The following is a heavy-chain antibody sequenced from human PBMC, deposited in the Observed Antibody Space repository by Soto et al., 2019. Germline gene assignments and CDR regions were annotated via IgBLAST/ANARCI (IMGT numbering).Heavy chain of an antibody. CDR1: GLTFNRPY. J-gene: IGHJ4*02. CDR2: IIPMFGTP. V-gene: IGHV1-69*13. D-gene: IGHD5-12*01. CDR3: ATSEGRDGYSFDY. Sequence: SVKVSSNASGLTFNRPYMRWVRQAPGQGLEWMGGIIPMFGTPHYAEKFQDRVTITADESTGTAYLELNSLTSDDTAVYHCATSEGRDGYSFDYWGPGTLVTVSS.